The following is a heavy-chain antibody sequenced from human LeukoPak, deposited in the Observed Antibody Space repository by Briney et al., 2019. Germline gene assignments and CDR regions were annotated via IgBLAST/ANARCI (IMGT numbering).Heavy chain of an antibody. CDR3: ARDQSVRLLQTSSTYFKHVFAI. Sequence: AAVTVSCKTSGYTFTNYVISWVRQPPALGLEWMGWINEYNGNTNYAHKVQGRVTMTTDTSTSTAYMELRSLRFDDTAVYYCARDQSVRLLQTSSTYFKHVFAIWGQGSMVTVSS. CDR2: INEYNGNT. V-gene: IGHV1-18*01. CDR1: GYTFTNYV. J-gene: IGHJ3*02. D-gene: IGHD6-13*01.